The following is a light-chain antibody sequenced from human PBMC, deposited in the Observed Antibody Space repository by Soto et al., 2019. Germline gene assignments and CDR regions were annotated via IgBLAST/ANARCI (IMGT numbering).Light chain of an antibody. CDR1: QTIGIY. V-gene: IGKV1-39*01. CDR2: AAS. J-gene: IGKJ5*01. Sequence: DIQMTQSPSSLSASVGDRVTITCRASQTIGIYLNWYQQKPGKAPKFLIYAASTLQRGVPSRFSGSGSGTDFTLTITSLQPEDFATYYCQQSYSIPITFDQGTRLEIK. CDR3: QQSYSIPIT.